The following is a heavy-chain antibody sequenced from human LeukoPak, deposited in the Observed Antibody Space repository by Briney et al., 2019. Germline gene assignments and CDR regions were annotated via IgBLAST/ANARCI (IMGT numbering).Heavy chain of an antibody. CDR2: INGDGGHT. V-gene: IGHV3-74*01. CDR1: GFNFSNYW. Sequence: GGSLRLSCAASGFNFSNYWMHWVRQTPGKGLVWVSRINGDGGHTTYAESVMDRFTISRDNAKGTLYLQMHSLRAEDTGVYYCARDQPTLYSSDYLDVWGKGTTVTVSS. D-gene: IGHD5-12*01. CDR3: ARDQPTLYSSDYLDV. J-gene: IGHJ6*03.